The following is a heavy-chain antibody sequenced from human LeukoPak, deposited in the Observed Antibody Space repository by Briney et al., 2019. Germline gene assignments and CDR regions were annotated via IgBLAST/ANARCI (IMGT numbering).Heavy chain of an antibody. CDR1: GGSISSGGYS. Sequence: PSETLSLTCAVSGGSISSGGYSWSWIRQPPGKGLEWIGYIYYSGSASYNPSLKSRVTMSVDGSKNQFSLKLSSVTAADTAVYYCACIRGNYYYGMDVWGQGTTVTVSS. V-gene: IGHV4-30-2*01. J-gene: IGHJ6*02. D-gene: IGHD3-16*01. CDR2: IYYSGSA. CDR3: ACIRGNYYYGMDV.